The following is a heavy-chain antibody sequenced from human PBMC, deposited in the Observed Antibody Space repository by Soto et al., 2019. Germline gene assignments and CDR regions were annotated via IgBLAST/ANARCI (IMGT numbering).Heavy chain of an antibody. CDR2: INPNGGIT. CDR1: GYTFTHYY. D-gene: IGHD5-18*01. J-gene: IGHJ4*02. CDR3: ATSVNSAMAFDY. V-gene: IGHV1-46*01. Sequence: QVKLMQSGAEVKKPGASVRVSCKASGYTFTHYYIHWVRQAPGQGLEWVGIINPNGGITTYAQKFRAGFTMTRDTSTSTVYLELSSLRSEDSAVYYCATSVNSAMAFDYWGQGTLVAVSS.